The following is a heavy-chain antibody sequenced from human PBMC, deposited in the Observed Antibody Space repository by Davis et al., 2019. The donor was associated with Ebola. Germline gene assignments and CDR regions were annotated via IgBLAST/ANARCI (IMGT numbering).Heavy chain of an antibody. J-gene: IGHJ4*02. CDR1: GFTFSSYA. D-gene: IGHD4-17*01. Sequence: PGGSLRLSCAASGFTFSSYAMHWVRQAPGKGLEYVSAISSNGGSTYYADSVKGRFTISRDNSKNTLYLQMGSLRAEDMAVYYCARRGDYGDYADYWGQGTLLTVSS. CDR2: ISSNGGST. V-gene: IGHV3-64*02. CDR3: ARRGDYGDYADY.